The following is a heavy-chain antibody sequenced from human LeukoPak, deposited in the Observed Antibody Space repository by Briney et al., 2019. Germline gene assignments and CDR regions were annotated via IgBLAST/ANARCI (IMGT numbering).Heavy chain of an antibody. Sequence: PGGSLRLSCAASGFTFSSYGRHWLPQGPGKGREGVAVIWYDGSNKYYEDSVKGRFTMYRDNSKNPLYLQMNSLRAEDTAVYYCARSNQLLGFVPDYWGQGTLVTVSS. CDR3: ARSNQLLGFVPDY. V-gene: IGHV3-33*01. CDR1: GFTFSSYG. CDR2: IWYDGSNK. J-gene: IGHJ4*02. D-gene: IGHD2-2*01.